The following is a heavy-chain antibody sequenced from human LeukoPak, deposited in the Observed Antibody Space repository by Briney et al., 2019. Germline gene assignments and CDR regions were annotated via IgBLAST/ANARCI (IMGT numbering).Heavy chain of an antibody. V-gene: IGHV1-18*01. CDR3: ARDGRHRYYYDSSGFYGSWFDP. CDR1: GYTFTSYG. CDR2: ISGYNGNT. D-gene: IGHD3-22*01. J-gene: IGHJ5*02. Sequence: ASVTVSCKASGYTFTSYGISWMRQAPGQGLEWMGWISGYNGNTKNAQKLQGRVTMTTDTSTSTAYMELRSLRSDDTAVYYCARDGRHRYYYDSSGFYGSWFDPWGQGTLVTVSS.